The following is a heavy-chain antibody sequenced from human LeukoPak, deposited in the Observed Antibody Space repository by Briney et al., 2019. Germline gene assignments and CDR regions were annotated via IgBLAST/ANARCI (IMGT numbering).Heavy chain of an antibody. D-gene: IGHD6-13*01. CDR1: GFTFSSYG. CDR2: ISYDGSNK. V-gene: IGHV3-30*03. Sequence: PGGSLRLSCAASGFTFSSYGMHWVRQAPGKGLEWVAVISYDGSNKYYADSVKGRFTISRDNSKNTLYLQMNSLRAEDTAVYYCARDELIGYSSSWHYWGQGTLVTVSS. J-gene: IGHJ4*02. CDR3: ARDELIGYSSSWHY.